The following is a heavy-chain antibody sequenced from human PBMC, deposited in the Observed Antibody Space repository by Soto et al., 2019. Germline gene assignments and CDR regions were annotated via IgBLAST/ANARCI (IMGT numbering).Heavy chain of an antibody. CDR1: GFTFSSYA. V-gene: IGHV3-23*01. D-gene: IGHD2-2*01. J-gene: IGHJ3*02. CDR3: AKDKIVVVPAAPDAFDI. Sequence: GGSLRLSCAASGFTFSSYAMSWVRQAPGKGLEWVSAISGSGGSTYYADSVKGRFTISRDNSKNTLYLQMNSLRAEDTAVYYCAKDKIVVVPAAPDAFDIWGQGTMVTVSS. CDR2: ISGSGGST.